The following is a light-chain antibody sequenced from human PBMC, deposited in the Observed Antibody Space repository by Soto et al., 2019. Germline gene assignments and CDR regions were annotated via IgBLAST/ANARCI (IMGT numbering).Light chain of an antibody. Sequence: DIVMTQSPLSLPVTPGEPASISCRSSQSLLHSNGYNYLDWYLQKPGQSPQLLIYLGSNRASGVPDRFSGSGSGTDFTLKISRVEAEDVGVYYCMQALQTNSTFGPGTRWIS. CDR1: QSLLHSNGYNY. CDR2: LGS. CDR3: MQALQTNST. J-gene: IGKJ3*01. V-gene: IGKV2-28*01.